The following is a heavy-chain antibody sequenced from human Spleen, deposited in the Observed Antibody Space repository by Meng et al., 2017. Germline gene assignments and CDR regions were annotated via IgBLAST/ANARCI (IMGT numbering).Heavy chain of an antibody. D-gene: IGHD2-15*01. V-gene: IGHV3-48*04. CDR3: ARDPSRGGWFGYCSGGSCYSRRFNYGMDV. J-gene: IGHJ6*02. CDR1: GFTFSTYW. CDR2: ISSSGSTI. Sequence: GESLKISCAASGFTFSTYWMNWVRQAPGKGLEWVSYISSSGSTIYYADSVKGRFTISRDNAKNSLYLRMNSLRAEDTAVYYCARDPSRGGWFGYCSGGSCYSRRFNYGMDVWGQGTTVTVSS.